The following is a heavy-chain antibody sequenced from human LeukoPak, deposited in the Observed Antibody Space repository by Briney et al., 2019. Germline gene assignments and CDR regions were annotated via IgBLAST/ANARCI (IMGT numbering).Heavy chain of an antibody. D-gene: IGHD5/OR15-5a*01. Sequence: GGSLRLSCAASGFTFSSYAMTWVRQAPGKGLEWVSSISGRDSNTYLADSVKGRFTISRDNAMNTLYLQMNSLRGEDTAVYYCVRGDLRLPRSTPDCWGQGTLVTVSS. J-gene: IGHJ4*02. CDR1: GFTFSSYA. V-gene: IGHV3-21*01. CDR3: VRGDLRLPRSTPDC. CDR2: ISGRDSNT.